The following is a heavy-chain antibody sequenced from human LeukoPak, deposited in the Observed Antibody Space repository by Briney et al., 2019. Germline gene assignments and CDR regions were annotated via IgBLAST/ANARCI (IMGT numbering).Heavy chain of an antibody. D-gene: IGHD6-19*01. Sequence: GASVKVSCKASGYTFTGNYMHWVRQAPGQGLEWMGWINTNTGNPTYAQGFTGRFVFSLDTSVSTAYLQISSLKAEDTAVYYCASIAVAGTGYNWFDPWGQGTLVTVSS. CDR1: GYTFTGNY. CDR2: INTNTGNP. V-gene: IGHV7-4-1*02. CDR3: ASIAVAGTGYNWFDP. J-gene: IGHJ5*02.